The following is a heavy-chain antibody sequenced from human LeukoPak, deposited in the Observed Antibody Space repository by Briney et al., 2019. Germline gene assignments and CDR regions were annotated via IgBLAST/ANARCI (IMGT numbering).Heavy chain of an antibody. CDR2: IYYSGST. CDR1: GGSISSYY. CDR3: ARGAEVDYYYMDV. D-gene: IGHD2-15*01. V-gene: IGHV4-59*01. J-gene: IGHJ6*03. Sequence: SETLSLTCTVSGGSISSYYWSWIRQPPGKGLEWIGYIYYSGSTNYNPSLKSRVTISVDTSKNQFSLKLSSVTAADTAVYYCARGAEVDYYYMDVWGKGTTVTVSS.